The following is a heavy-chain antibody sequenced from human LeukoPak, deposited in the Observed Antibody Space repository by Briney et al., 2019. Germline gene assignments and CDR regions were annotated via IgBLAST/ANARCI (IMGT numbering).Heavy chain of an antibody. CDR1: GLILSNNG. J-gene: IGHJ4*02. CDR3: AKRGVVIRGILVIGYHQEAYHYDF. V-gene: IGHV3-23*01. D-gene: IGHD3-10*01. CDR2: IVGGADIT. Sequence: GGSLRLSCAASGLILSNNGMSWVRQAPGKGLEWVAAIVGGADITHYADSVKGRFTISGDTSLNTLYLQMNNLRAEDTAVYFCAKRGVVIRGILVIGYHQEAYHYDFWGQGVLVTVSS.